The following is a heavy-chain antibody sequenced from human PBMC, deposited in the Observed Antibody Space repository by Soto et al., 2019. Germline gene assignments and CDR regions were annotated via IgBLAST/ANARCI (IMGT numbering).Heavy chain of an antibody. Sequence: SETLSLTCTVSGGSISSGGYYWSWIRQHPGKGLEWIGYIYYSGSTYYNPSLKSRVTISVDTSKNQFSLKLSSVTAADTAVYYCARVEYDRIYMDVWGKGTTVTVSS. J-gene: IGHJ6*03. V-gene: IGHV4-31*03. CDR3: ARVEYDRIYMDV. CDR2: IYYSGST. CDR1: GGSISSGGYY. D-gene: IGHD3-9*01.